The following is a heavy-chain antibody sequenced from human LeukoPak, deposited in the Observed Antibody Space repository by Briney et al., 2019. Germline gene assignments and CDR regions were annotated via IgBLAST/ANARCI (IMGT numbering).Heavy chain of an antibody. CDR2: IYYSGST. D-gene: IGHD2-15*01. J-gene: IGHJ6*03. CDR1: GGSISSGDYY. Sequence: SETLSLTCTVPGGSISSGDYYWSWIRQPPGKGLEWIGYIYYSGSTYYNPSLKSRVTISVDTSKNQFSLKLSSVTAADTAVYYCARAASGSSTINYYYYYMDVWGKGTTVTVSS. CDR3: ARAASGSSTINYYYYYMDV. V-gene: IGHV4-30-4*08.